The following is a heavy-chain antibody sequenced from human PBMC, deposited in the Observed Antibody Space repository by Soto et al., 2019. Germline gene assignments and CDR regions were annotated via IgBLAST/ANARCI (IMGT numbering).Heavy chain of an antibody. CDR1: GGSISSCY. CDR3: GGRDSSGWDDWFDP. J-gene: IGHJ5*02. D-gene: IGHD6-19*01. V-gene: IGHV4-59*01. CDR2: IYYSGST. Sequence: SETLSLTCTVSGGSISSCYWSWIRQPPGKGLEWIGYIYYSGSTNYNPSIKSRVTISVDTSKNQFSLKLSSVTAADTAVYYCGGRDSSGWDDWFDPWGQGTLVTVSS.